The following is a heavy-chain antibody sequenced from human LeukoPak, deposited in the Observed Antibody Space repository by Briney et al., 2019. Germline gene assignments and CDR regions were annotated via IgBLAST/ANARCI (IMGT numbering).Heavy chain of an antibody. J-gene: IGHJ4*02. CDR3: AKNFYGSGSYLEGRFDY. D-gene: IGHD3-10*01. Sequence: SETLSLTCTVSGYSISSGYYWGWIRQPPGKGLEWIGSIYHSGSTYYNPSLKSRATISVDTSKNQFSLKLSSVTAADTAVYYCAKNFYGSGSYLEGRFDYWGQGTLVTVSS. CDR2: IYHSGST. V-gene: IGHV4-38-2*02. CDR1: GYSISSGYY.